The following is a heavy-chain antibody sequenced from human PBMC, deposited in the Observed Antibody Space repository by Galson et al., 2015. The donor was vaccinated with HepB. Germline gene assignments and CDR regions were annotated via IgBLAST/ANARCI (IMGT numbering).Heavy chain of an antibody. Sequence: SVKVSCKASGYTFTSYAMHWVRQAPGQRLEWMGWINAGNGNTKYSQKFQGRVTITRDTSASTAYMELSSLRSEDTAVYYCARDRRYCGGDCYTSNWFDPWGQGTLVTVSS. D-gene: IGHD2-21*02. V-gene: IGHV1-3*01. J-gene: IGHJ5*02. CDR1: GYTFTSYA. CDR3: ARDRRYCGGDCYTSNWFDP. CDR2: INAGNGNT.